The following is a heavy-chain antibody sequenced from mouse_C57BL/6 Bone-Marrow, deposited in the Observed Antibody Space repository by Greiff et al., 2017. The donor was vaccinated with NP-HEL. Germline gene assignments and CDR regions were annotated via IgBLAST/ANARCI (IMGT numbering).Heavy chain of an antibody. CDR2: INPNNGGT. CDR1: GYTFTDYN. J-gene: IGHJ2*01. V-gene: IGHV1-18*01. D-gene: IGHD2-1*01. CDR3: ARRSIYYGNFDY. Sequence: EVQLQQSGPELVKPGASVKIPCKASGYTFTDYNMDWVKQSHGKSLEWIGDINPNNGGTIYNQKFKGKATLTVDKSSSTAYMELRSLTSEDTAVYYCARRSIYYGNFDYWGQGTTLTVSS.